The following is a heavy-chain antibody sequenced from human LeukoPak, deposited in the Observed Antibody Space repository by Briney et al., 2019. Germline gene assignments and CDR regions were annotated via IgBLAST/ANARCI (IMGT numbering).Heavy chain of an antibody. CDR3: ASLNYVVITTTSYFDY. J-gene: IGHJ4*02. V-gene: IGHV7-4-1*02. D-gene: IGHD1-14*01. CDR2: INTNTGNP. CDR1: GYTFTSYA. Sequence: ASVKVSCKASGYTFTSYAMNWVRQAPGQGLEWMGWINTNTGNPTYAQGFTGRFVFSLDTSVSTAYLQISSLKAEDTAVYYCASLNYVVITTTSYFDYWGQGTLVTVSS.